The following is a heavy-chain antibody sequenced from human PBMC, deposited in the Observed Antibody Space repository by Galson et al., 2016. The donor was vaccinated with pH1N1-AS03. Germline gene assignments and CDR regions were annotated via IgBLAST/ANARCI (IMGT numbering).Heavy chain of an antibody. J-gene: IGHJ4*02. V-gene: IGHV3-7*01. CDR2: IRQDGSEK. Sequence: SLRLSCAASGFAFRSYWMTWVRQAPGQGLEWVANIRQDGSEKYYVDSVKGRFTISRDNAKNSLYLQMNSLRAEDTAVYYCARDLLGNSELLWFEELFSPDYWGQGTLVTVSS. CDR1: GFAFRSYW. CDR3: ARDLLGNSELLWFEELFSPDY. D-gene: IGHD3-10*01.